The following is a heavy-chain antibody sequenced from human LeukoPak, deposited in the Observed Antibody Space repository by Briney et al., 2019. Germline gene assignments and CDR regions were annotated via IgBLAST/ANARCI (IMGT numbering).Heavy chain of an antibody. Sequence: SETLSLTCAVYGGSFSGSYWSWIRQPPGKGLEWIGEINHSGSTNYNPSLKSQVTISVDTSNNQFSLKLTSVTAADTAAYYSARSRNRGHERCNWFDTWGQGTLVTVSS. CDR2: INHSGST. CDR1: GGSFSGSY. J-gene: IGHJ5*02. D-gene: IGHD1-14*01. V-gene: IGHV4-34*01. CDR3: ARSRNRGHERCNWFDT.